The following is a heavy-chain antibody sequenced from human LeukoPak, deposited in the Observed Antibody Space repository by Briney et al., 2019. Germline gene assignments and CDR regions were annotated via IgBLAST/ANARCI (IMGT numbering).Heavy chain of an antibody. D-gene: IGHD2-15*01. CDR1: GFTFSSYG. CDR2: ISGSGGST. V-gene: IGHV3-23*01. J-gene: IGHJ3*02. Sequence: GGTLILSCAASGFTFSSYGMSWVRQAPGKGLEWVSAISGSGGSTYYADSVKGRFTISRDNSKNTLYLQMNSLRAEDTAVYYCAKDRYVVVVAATGAFDIWGQGTMVTVSS. CDR3: AKDRYVVVVAATGAFDI.